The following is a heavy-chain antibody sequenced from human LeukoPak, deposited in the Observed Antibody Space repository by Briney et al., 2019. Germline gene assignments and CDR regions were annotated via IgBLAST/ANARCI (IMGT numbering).Heavy chain of an antibody. D-gene: IGHD2-15*01. Sequence: RASVKVSCKASGYTFTSYYMHWVRQAPGQGLEWMGIINPSGGSTSYAQKFQGRVTMTRDTSTGTVYMELSSLRSEDTAVYYCARDSVGVVAAPWGQGTLVTVSS. CDR2: INPSGGST. V-gene: IGHV1-46*01. J-gene: IGHJ5*02. CDR3: ARDSVGVVAAP. CDR1: GYTFTSYY.